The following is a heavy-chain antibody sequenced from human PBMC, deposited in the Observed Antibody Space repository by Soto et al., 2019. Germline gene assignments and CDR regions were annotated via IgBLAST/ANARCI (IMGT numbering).Heavy chain of an antibody. J-gene: IGHJ6*02. CDR2: ISYDGSNK. D-gene: IGHD3-3*01. V-gene: IGHV3-30*18. CDR3: AKDAYVTIFGVVIITDYYYYYGMDV. Sequence: LCLSCAASGFTFSSYGMHWVRQAPGKGLEWVAVISYDGSNKYYADSVKGRLTISRDNSKNTLYLQMNSLRAEDTAVYYCAKDAYVTIFGVVIITDYYYYYGMDVWGQGTTVTVSS. CDR1: GFTFSSYG.